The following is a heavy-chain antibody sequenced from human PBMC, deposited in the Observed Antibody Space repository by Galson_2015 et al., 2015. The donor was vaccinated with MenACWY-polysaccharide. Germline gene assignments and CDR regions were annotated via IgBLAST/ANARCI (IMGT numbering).Heavy chain of an antibody. CDR2: INGGSSTI. CDR1: GFTFSTYS. V-gene: IGHV3-48*02. D-gene: IGHD6-13*01. CDR3: ARDSGIAGADDY. J-gene: IGHJ4*02. Sequence: SLRLSCAASGFTFSTYSMTWVRQAPGKGLEWVSYINGGSSTIYYAGSVKGRFTISRDNAKNSLYLQMNSLRDDDTAVYYCARDSGIAGADDYWGQGTWSPSPQ.